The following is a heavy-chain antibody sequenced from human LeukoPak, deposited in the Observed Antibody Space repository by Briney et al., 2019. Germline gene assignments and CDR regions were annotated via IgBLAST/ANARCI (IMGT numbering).Heavy chain of an antibody. Sequence: GGSLRLSCAASGFTFSSYAMTWVRQAPGKGLEWVSAISESGVDTYYADSVRGRFTISGDNSKNTLYLHMSSLRAEDTAVYFCARRPRDTSGYYLGAFHGWGQGTTVTVSS. J-gene: IGHJ3*01. CDR1: GFTFSSYA. D-gene: IGHD3-22*01. CDR2: ISESGVDT. V-gene: IGHV3-23*01. CDR3: ARRPRDTSGYYLGAFHG.